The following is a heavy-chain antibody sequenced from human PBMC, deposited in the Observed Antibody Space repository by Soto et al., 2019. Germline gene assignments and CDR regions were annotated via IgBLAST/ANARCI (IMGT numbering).Heavy chain of an antibody. CDR2: INAGNGRE. J-gene: IGHJ4*02. CDR1: GYTFTSYT. V-gene: IGHV1-3*01. D-gene: IGHD1-26*01. CDR3: AGGGGWEGEASFDT. Sequence: QVQLEQSGAEVKKPGASVKVSCQTSGYTFTSYTLHWVRQAPGQGLEWLGWINAGNGREKYSQRFQDRVSLSTDRPTRTPLREIRDPKSEDTAVFFCAGGGGWEGEASFDTWGQGTLVIDSS.